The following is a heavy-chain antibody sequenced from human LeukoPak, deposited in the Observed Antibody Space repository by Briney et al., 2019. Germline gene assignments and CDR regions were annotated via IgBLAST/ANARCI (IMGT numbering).Heavy chain of an antibody. CDR3: ASSPQDYYGSGEGAFDF. Sequence: GGSLRLSCTASGVPFSDNFMGWLRQAPGKGLEWVSYISSSSYYIYHADSVKGRFTISRDNAKNSLYLQMNSLRAEDTAVYYCASSPQDYYGSGEGAFDFWGQGTMVIVSS. J-gene: IGHJ3*01. CDR2: ISSSSYYI. CDR1: GVPFSDNF. V-gene: IGHV3-11*06. D-gene: IGHD3-10*01.